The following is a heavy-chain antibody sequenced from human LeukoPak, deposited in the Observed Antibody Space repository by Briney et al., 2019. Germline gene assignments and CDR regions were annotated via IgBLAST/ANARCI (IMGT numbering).Heavy chain of an antibody. CDR3: ARSHGDYGYFDY. CDR2: ISYDGSNK. D-gene: IGHD4-17*01. CDR1: GFTFSSYA. J-gene: IGHJ4*02. Sequence: QPGGSLRLSCAASGFTFSSYAMHWVRQAPGKGLEWVAVISYDGSNKYYADSVEGRFTISRDNSKNTLYLQMNSLRAVETAVYYCARSHGDYGYFDYWGQGTLVTVSS. V-gene: IGHV3-30*04.